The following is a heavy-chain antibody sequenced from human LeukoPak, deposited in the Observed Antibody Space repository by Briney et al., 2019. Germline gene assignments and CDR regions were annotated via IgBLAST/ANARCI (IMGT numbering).Heavy chain of an antibody. J-gene: IGHJ4*02. CDR1: GDTFTYYH. CDR3: ATEAPGSYYFDY. Sequence: ASVKVSCQASGDTFTYYHIHWVRQAPGQGVAWMGAVYVTGETTRNTQNFQGRVTMTRDPSTATVYMELTSLRSEDTAVYYCATEAPGSYYFDYWGQGVLVTGSS. CDR2: VYVTGETT. V-gene: IGHV1-46*01.